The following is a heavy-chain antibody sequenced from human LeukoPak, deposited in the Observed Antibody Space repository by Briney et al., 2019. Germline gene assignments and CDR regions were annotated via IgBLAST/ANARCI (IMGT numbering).Heavy chain of an antibody. J-gene: IGHJ3*02. Sequence: ASVKVSCKASGYTFTSYGISWVRQAPGQGLEWMGWISAYNGNTNYAQKLQGRVTMTTDTSTSTAYMELRSLGSDDTAVYYCARTPHVVVITFPDAFDIWGQGTMVTVSS. V-gene: IGHV1-18*01. CDR2: ISAYNGNT. D-gene: IGHD3-22*01. CDR1: GYTFTSYG. CDR3: ARTPHVVVITFPDAFDI.